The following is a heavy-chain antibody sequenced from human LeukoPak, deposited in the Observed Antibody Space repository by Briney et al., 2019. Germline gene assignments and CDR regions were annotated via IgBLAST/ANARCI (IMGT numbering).Heavy chain of an antibody. Sequence: GASVKVSCKTSGYPFTTYEINWVRQAAGQGLERMGWVHPNSGNTAYAQKFQGRVTMTRDTSIGTAYMELSGLRSDDTAVYFCARGPRNDPWGQGTLVTVSS. CDR3: ARGPRNDP. D-gene: IGHD1-14*01. V-gene: IGHV1-8*01. CDR1: GYPFTTYE. J-gene: IGHJ5*02. CDR2: VHPNSGNT.